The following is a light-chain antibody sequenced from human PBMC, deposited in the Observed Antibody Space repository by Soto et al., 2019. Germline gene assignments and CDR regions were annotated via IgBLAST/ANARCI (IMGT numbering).Light chain of an antibody. CDR3: SSFSVATPL. CDR2: DVS. V-gene: IGLV2-14*01. J-gene: IGLJ1*01. CDR1: SNDIGGYNY. Sequence: QSVLTQPASMSGSPGQSVTISCAGTSNDIGGYNYVSWYQHHPGTAPKLIIYDVSSRPSGVSHRFSGSKSGNTASLTISGLQAEDEAHYYCSSFSVATPLFGTGTKVTLL.